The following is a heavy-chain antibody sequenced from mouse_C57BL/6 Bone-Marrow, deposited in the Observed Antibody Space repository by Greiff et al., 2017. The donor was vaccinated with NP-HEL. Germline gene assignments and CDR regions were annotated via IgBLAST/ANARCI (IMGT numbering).Heavy chain of an antibody. CDR2: IRNKANGYTT. Sequence: EVKLVESGGGLVQPGGSLSLSCAASGFTFTDYYMSWVRQPPGKALEWLGFIRNKANGYTTEYSASVKGRFTISRDNSQSILYLQMNALRAEDSATYYCARSPYDGYPAWFAYWGQGTLVTVSA. V-gene: IGHV7-3*01. CDR3: ARSPYDGYPAWFAY. CDR1: GFTFTDYY. D-gene: IGHD2-3*01. J-gene: IGHJ3*01.